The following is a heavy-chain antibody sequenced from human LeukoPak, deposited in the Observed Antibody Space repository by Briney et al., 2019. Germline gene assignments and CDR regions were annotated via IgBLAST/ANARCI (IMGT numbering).Heavy chain of an antibody. CDR1: GFTFSSYY. V-gene: IGHV3-33*01. D-gene: IGHD4-23*01. CDR3: ARDPDGGNSGT. Sequence: GGSLRLSCTTSGFTFSSYYMHWVRQAPGKGLEWVAVVHDDGDTKYYVDSVKGRFTISRDSSKNTLYLQMNSLRAEDTAVYYCARDPDGGNSGTWGQGTLVTVSS. J-gene: IGHJ4*02. CDR2: VHDDGDTK.